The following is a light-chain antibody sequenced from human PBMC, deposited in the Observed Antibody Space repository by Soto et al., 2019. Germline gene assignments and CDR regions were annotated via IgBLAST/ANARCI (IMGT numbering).Light chain of an antibody. CDR2: RNN. Sequence: QSVLTQPPSASGTPGQRVTISCSGSSSNIGSNYVYWYQQLPGTAPKLLIYRNNQRPSGVPDRFSGSKSSTSASPAISGLRSEDEADYYCAAWDDSLSGYVFGTGTKLTVL. V-gene: IGLV1-47*01. CDR3: AAWDDSLSGYV. J-gene: IGLJ1*01. CDR1: SSNIGSNY.